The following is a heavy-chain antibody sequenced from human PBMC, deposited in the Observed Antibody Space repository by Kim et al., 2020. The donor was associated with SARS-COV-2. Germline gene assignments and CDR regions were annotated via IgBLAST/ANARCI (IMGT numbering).Heavy chain of an antibody. Sequence: GGSLRLSCAASGFTFSSYGMHWVRQAPGKGLEWVAVIWYDGSNKYYADSVKGRFTISRDNSKNTLYLQMNSLRAEDTAVYYCARVLGSSSWYVLYYYYYGMDVWGQGTTVTGSS. CDR3: ARVLGSSSWYVLYYYYYGMDV. CDR1: GFTFSSYG. CDR2: IWYDGSNK. D-gene: IGHD6-13*01. J-gene: IGHJ6*02. V-gene: IGHV3-33*08.